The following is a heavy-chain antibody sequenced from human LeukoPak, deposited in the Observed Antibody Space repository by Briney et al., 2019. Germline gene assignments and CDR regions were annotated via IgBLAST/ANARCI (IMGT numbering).Heavy chain of an antibody. CDR1: GFTFSSYS. V-gene: IGHV3-21*01. CDR3: ARDRMGYSYGIDY. Sequence: PGGSLRLSCAASGFTFSSYSMNWVRQAPGKGLEWVSSISSSSSYIYYADSVKGRFTISRDNAKNSLYLQMNSLRAEDTAVYYCARDRMGYSYGIDYWGQGTLVTVSS. CDR2: ISSSSSYI. J-gene: IGHJ4*02. D-gene: IGHD5-18*01.